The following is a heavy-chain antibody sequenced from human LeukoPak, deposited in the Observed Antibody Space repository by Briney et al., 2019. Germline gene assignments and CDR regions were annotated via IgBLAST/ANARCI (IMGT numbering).Heavy chain of an antibody. V-gene: IGHV1-18*01. CDR3: ARASGSYCSSTSCNDAFDI. CDR1: GYTFSSYG. J-gene: IGHJ3*02. CDR2: ISAYNGNT. Sequence: ASVKVSCKASGYTFSSYGITWVRQAHGQGLEWMGWISAYNGNTNYAQNLQGRVTMTTDTSTSTAYLELKSLSSDDTAVYYCARASGSYCSSTSCNDAFDIWGQGTMVTVSS. D-gene: IGHD2-2*01.